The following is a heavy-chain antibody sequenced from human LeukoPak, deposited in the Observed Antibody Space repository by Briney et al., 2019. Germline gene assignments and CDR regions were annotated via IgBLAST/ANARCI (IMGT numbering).Heavy chain of an antibody. CDR1: GGSISSGSFY. D-gene: IGHD3-22*01. J-gene: IGHJ4*02. CDR2: IYPSGDS. V-gene: IGHV4-61*02. CDR3: ARGYDRNGYQSRGFDY. Sequence: SQTLSLTCSVSGGSISSGSFYWSWIRQTAGKGLEWIGRIYPSGDSQYSPSFRSRATISLDTRNQFSLKLSSVTAADTAVYFCARGYDRNGYQSRGFDYWGQGALVNVSS.